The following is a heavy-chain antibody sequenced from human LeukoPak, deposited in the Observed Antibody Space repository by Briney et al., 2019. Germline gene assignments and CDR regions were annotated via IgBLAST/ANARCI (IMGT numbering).Heavy chain of an antibody. CDR3: ARGRRDCSGDCYVAFDI. J-gene: IGHJ3*02. D-gene: IGHD2-21*02. CDR1: GFTVSSNY. CDR2: IYSAGST. Sequence: LTGGSLRLSCVASGFTVSSNYMSWVRQAPGKGLEWVSVIYSAGSTYYADSVKGRFTISRDNSKNSLFLQMHSLRADDTAVYYCARGRRDCSGDCYVAFDIWGQGTMVTVSS. V-gene: IGHV3-53*01.